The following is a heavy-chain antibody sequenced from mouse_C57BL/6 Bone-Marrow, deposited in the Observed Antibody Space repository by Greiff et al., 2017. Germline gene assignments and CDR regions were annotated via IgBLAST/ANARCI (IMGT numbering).Heavy chain of an antibody. V-gene: IGHV1-9*01. D-gene: IGHD1-1*01. CDR1: GYTFTGYR. CDR2: ILPGSGST. Sequence: VQLQQSGAELMKPGASVKLSCKATGYTFTGYRIAWVKQRPGNGLEWIGEILPGSGSTNDNEKLKGKSTFTEDTSANTAYMQLISLTTEDSAIYYCAKITTVVSTDYAMDYWGQGTSVTVSS. CDR3: AKITTVVSTDYAMDY. J-gene: IGHJ4*01.